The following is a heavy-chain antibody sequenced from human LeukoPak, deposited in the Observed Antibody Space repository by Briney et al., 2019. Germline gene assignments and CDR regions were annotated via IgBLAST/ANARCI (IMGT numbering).Heavy chain of an antibody. J-gene: IGHJ5*02. CDR3: ASGRHDSLP. D-gene: IGHD3-16*01. V-gene: IGHV3-7*01. CDR2: INLHGTEE. Sequence: GGSVTLFCAGYGFVVSTFWMAWVRQAQGKGREWVATINLHGTEEHYVDSSRKGRFTISRENAKNSLYLQMTSLRVGDTAVYYCASGRHDSLPWGQGTLGTVSP. CDR1: GFVVSTFW.